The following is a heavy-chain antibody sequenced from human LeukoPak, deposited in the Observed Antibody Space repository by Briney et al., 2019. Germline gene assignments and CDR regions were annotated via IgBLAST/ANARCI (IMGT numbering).Heavy chain of an antibody. Sequence: ASVKVSCRDSGSTFTVSYMHWVRQAPGQGLEWMGWINPNSGGTNYAQKFQGRVTMTRDTSISTAYMELSSLISDDTAVYYCARPLNSGAYPVDYWGQGTLDTVSS. CDR2: INPNSGGT. D-gene: IGHD1-26*01. CDR1: GSTFTVSY. V-gene: IGHV1-2*02. J-gene: IGHJ4*02. CDR3: ARPLNSGAYPVDY.